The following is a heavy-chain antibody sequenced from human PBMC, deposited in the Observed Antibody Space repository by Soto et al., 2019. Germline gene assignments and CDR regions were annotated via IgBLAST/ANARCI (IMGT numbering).Heavy chain of an antibody. V-gene: IGHV3-30*18. Sequence: QVQLVESGGGVVQPGRSLRLSCAASGCTFSSYDMHWVRQAPGKGLEWVAVISYDGSNKYYADSVKGRFTISRDNSKNTLYLQMNSLRAEDTAVYYCAKAISGWYYDYWGQGTLVTVSS. CDR1: GCTFSSYD. CDR2: ISYDGSNK. J-gene: IGHJ4*02. CDR3: AKAISGWYYDY. D-gene: IGHD6-19*01.